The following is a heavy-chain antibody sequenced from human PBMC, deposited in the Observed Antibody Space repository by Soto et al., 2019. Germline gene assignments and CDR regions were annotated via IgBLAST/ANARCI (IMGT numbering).Heavy chain of an antibody. CDR3: ARDYGSGYLDY. D-gene: IGHD6-19*01. J-gene: IGHJ4*02. CDR1: GFTFSSYG. V-gene: IGHV3-33*01. CDR2: IWYDGSNK. Sequence: QVQLVESGGGVVQPGRSLRLSCAASGFTFSSYGMHWVRQAPGKGLEWVAVIWYDGSNKYYADSVKGRFTISRDNSKNTLHLQMNSLRAEDTAVYYCARDYGSGYLDYWGQGTLVTVSS.